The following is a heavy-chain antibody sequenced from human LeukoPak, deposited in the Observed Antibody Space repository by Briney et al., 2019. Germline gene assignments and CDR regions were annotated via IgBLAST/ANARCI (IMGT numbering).Heavy chain of an antibody. CDR1: GFSFSRYW. CDR2: IKEDGSGK. D-gene: IGHD3-22*01. J-gene: IGHJ4*02. CDR3: ARDWWDSSGYYDY. Sequence: GGSLRLSCAASGFSFSRYWMTWVRQAPGKGLEWVANIKEDGSGKYYVDSVKGRFTISRDNDKNSLDLQMNSLRAGDTAVYYCARDWWDSSGYYDYWGQGTLVTVSS. V-gene: IGHV3-7*01.